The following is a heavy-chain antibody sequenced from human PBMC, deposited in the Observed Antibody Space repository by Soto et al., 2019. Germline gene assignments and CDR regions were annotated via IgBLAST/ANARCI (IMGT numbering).Heavy chain of an antibody. CDR3: ARDPGMITFGGVIVHYGMDV. D-gene: IGHD3-16*02. Sequence: SETLSLSCTVSGGSISSGGYYWSWIRQHPGKGLEWIGYIYYSGSTYYNPSLKSRVTISVDTSKNQFSLKLSSVTAADTAVYYCARDPGMITFGGVIVHYGMDVWGQGTTVTVSS. CDR1: GGSISSGGYY. V-gene: IGHV4-31*03. J-gene: IGHJ6*02. CDR2: IYYSGST.